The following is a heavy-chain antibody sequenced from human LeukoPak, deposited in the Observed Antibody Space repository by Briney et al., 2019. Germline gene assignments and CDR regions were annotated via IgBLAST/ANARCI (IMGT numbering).Heavy chain of an antibody. CDR3: ARERGIVVVPAAINDAFDI. J-gene: IGHJ3*02. D-gene: IGHD2-2*01. CDR1: GGSISSSSYY. Sequence: PSETLSLTCTVSGGSISSSSYYWGWIRQPPGKGLEWIGSIYYSGSTYYNPSLKSRVTISVDTSKNQFSLKLSSVTAADTAVYYCARERGIVVVPAAINDAFDIWGQGTMVTVSS. CDR2: IYYSGST. V-gene: IGHV4-39*07.